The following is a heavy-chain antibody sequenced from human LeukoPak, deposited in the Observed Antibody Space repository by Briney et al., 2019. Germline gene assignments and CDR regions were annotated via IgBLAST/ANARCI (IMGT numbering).Heavy chain of an antibody. D-gene: IGHD6-13*01. Sequence: GASVTVSFKASGGTFSSYAISWVRQAPGQGLEWMGGIIPIFGTANYAQKFQGRVTITTDESTSTAYMELSSLRSEDTAVYYCAGQQLVIRAFDIWGQGTMVTVSS. CDR3: AGQQLVIRAFDI. J-gene: IGHJ3*02. V-gene: IGHV1-69*05. CDR2: IIPIFGTA. CDR1: GGTFSSYA.